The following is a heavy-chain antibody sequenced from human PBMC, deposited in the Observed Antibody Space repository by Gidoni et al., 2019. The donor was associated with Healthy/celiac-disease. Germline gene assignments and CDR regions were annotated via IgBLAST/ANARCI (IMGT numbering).Heavy chain of an antibody. V-gene: IGHV3-23*01. CDR2: ISGSGGSP. J-gene: IGHJ6*02. Sequence: VRQAPGKGLEWVSAISGSGGSPYYADSVKGRFTISRDNSKNTLYLQMNSLRAEDTAVYYGAKDGNYYYGMDVWGQGTTVTVSS. CDR3: AKDGNYYYGMDV.